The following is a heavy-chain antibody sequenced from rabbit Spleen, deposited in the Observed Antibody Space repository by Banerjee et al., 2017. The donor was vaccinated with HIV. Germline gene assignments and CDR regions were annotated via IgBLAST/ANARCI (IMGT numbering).Heavy chain of an antibody. Sequence: LVESGGGLVKPGASLTLTCTASGFSFSRSYDMCWVRQAPGKGLEWIGCIYTGNYKTYYASWAKGRFTCSKISSTTVTLQMTSLTAADTATYFCARDVGSSFSSYGMDLWGPGTLVTVS. V-gene: IGHV1S40*01. D-gene: IGHD8-1*01. CDR2: IYTGNYKT. CDR1: GFSFSRSYD. J-gene: IGHJ6*01. CDR3: ARDVGSSFSSYGMDL.